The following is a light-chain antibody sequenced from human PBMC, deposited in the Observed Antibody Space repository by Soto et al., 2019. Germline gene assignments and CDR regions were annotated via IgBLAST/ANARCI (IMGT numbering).Light chain of an antibody. V-gene: IGKV3-20*01. CDR2: GTS. Sequence: EIVLTQSPGTLSLSLGERATLSCRASQSVSSNYVAWYQQKPGQAPSLLIYGTSNRATGIPDRFSGSGSVTYFSLTISRLEPEDFAVYYCQHYGSSPPDTFGQGTKLEIK. J-gene: IGKJ2*01. CDR3: QHYGSSPPDT. CDR1: QSVSSNY.